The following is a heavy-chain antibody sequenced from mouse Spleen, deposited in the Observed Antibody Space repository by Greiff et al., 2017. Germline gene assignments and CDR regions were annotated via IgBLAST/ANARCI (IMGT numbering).Heavy chain of an antibody. CDR1: GFSLTSYG. J-gene: IGHJ3*01. D-gene: IGHD4-1*01. CDR2: IWRGGST. CDR3: AKEGRGTGSWFAY. Sequence: VQGVESGPGLVQPSQSLSITCTVSGFSLTSYGVHWVRQSPGKGLEWLGVIWRGGSTDYNAAFMSRLSITKDNSKSQVFFKMNSLQADDTAIYYCAKEGRGTGSWFAYWGQGTLVTVSA. V-gene: IGHV2-5*01.